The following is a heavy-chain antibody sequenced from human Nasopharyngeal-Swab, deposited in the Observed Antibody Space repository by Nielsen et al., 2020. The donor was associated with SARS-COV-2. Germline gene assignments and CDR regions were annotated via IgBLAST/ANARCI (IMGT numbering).Heavy chain of an antibody. D-gene: IGHD3-22*01. Sequence: SETLSLTCTVSGGSISCSSYYWGWIRQPPGKGLEWIGSIYYSGSTYYNPSLKSRVTISVDTSKNQFSLKLSSVTAADTAVYYCARINYYDSSGYYSWGQGTLVTVSS. CDR3: ARINYYDSSGYYS. CDR2: IYYSGST. CDR1: GGSISCSSYY. J-gene: IGHJ4*02. V-gene: IGHV4-39*01.